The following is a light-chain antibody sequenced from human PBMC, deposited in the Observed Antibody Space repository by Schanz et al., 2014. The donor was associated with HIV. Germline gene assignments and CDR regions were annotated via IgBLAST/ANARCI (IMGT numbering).Light chain of an antibody. CDR1: TFNIGNNY. CDR3: GTWDSSLSADV. Sequence: QSVLTQPPSVSAAPGQKVIISCSGDTFNIGNNYVSWYQQLPSTAPKALIYENDRRTSGISDRFSASKSGTSATLAIAGLQPEDEADYYCGTWDSSLSADVFGTGTKLTVL. CDR2: END. J-gene: IGLJ1*01. V-gene: IGLV1-51*01.